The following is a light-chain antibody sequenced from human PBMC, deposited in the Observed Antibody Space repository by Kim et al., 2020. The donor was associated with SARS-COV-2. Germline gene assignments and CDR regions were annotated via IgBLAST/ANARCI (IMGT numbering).Light chain of an antibody. CDR3: NCRDSTGEPL. V-gene: IGLV3-19*01. Sequence: VALGRTVRITCQGDSLRSYYASWYQQKPGQAPILVIYGENNRPSGIPDRFSGSGSGNTASLTITGAQAEDEADYYCNCRDSTGEPLFGGGTQLTVL. CDR1: SLRSYY. J-gene: IGLJ2*01. CDR2: GEN.